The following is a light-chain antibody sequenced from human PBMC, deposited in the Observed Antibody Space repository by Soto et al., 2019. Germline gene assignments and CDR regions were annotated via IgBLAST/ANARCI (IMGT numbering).Light chain of an antibody. CDR2: EAS. J-gene: IGKJ5*01. CDR1: QDISDH. V-gene: IGKV1-33*01. CDR3: QQYDVLPIT. Sequence: DIQMTQSPASLFAYVGDRVTITCQASQDISDHLNWYQQKPGKAPKVLIYEASKLQTGVPSRFSGCGVGTQFTLTIISLHPEDIATHYCQQYDVLPITFGQGSRLEIK.